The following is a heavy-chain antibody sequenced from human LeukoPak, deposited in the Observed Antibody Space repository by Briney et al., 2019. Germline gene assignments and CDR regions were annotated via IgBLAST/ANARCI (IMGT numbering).Heavy chain of an antibody. Sequence: PSETLSLTCTVSGXSISSSNYYWGWIRQPPGKGLEWIGSIYYSGSTYCNPSLKRRVTISVDTSKNQFSLKLSSVTAADTAVYYCAHFRGGSFDFWGQGTMVTVSS. CDR2: IYYSGST. CDR3: AHFRGGSFDF. D-gene: IGHD3-16*01. V-gene: IGHV4-39*01. J-gene: IGHJ3*01. CDR1: GXSISSSNYY.